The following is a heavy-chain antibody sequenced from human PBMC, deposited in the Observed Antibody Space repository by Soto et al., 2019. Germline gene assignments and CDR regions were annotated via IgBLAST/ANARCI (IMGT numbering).Heavy chain of an antibody. CDR3: AREGPLGGIAAVPREVFMDV. V-gene: IGHV4-34*01. Sequence: SETLSLTCAVYGGSFSGYYWSWIRQPPGKGLEWIGEINHSGSTNYNPSLKSRVTISVDTSKNQFSLKLSSVTAADTAVYYCAREGPLGGIAAVPREVFMDVWGQGTTVTVSS. J-gene: IGHJ6*02. D-gene: IGHD6-13*01. CDR2: INHSGST. CDR1: GGSFSGYY.